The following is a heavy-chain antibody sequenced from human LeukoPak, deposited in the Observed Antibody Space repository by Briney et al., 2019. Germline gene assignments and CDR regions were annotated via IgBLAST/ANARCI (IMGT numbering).Heavy chain of an antibody. Sequence: ASVKVSCKGSGYTFTSYGISWVRQAPGQGLEWMGWISAYNGNTNYAQKFQGRVTITADESTSTAYMELSSLRSEDTAVYYCARDRYYYDSSGYYVWGQGTLVTVSS. J-gene: IGHJ4*02. V-gene: IGHV1-18*01. CDR1: GYTFTSYG. D-gene: IGHD3-22*01. CDR3: ARDRYYYDSSGYYV. CDR2: ISAYNGNT.